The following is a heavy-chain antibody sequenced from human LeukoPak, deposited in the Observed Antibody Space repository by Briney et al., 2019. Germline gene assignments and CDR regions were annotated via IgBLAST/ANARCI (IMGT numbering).Heavy chain of an antibody. J-gene: IGHJ4*02. Sequence: PSETLSLTCTVSGGSISSYYWSWIRQPAGKGLEWIGRIYTSGSTNYNPSLKSRVTISVDTSKNQFSLKLSSVTAADTAVYYCARAVELERPGPIDYWGQGTLVTVSS. D-gene: IGHD1-1*01. CDR1: GGSISSYY. CDR2: IYTSGST. CDR3: ARAVELERPGPIDY. V-gene: IGHV4-4*07.